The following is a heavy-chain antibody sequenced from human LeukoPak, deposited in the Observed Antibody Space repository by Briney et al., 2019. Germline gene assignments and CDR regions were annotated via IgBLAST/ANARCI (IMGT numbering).Heavy chain of an antibody. Sequence: PSETLSLTCSVSGGSISIYYWSWIRQPPGKGLGWIGYIYYTGRTSYNPSLKSRVTISIDTSKNQFSLKLSSVTAADTAVYYCARQANLFDPWGQGTLVTVSS. V-gene: IGHV4-59*08. J-gene: IGHJ5*02. CDR2: IYYTGRT. CDR3: ARQANLFDP. D-gene: IGHD4/OR15-4a*01. CDR1: GGSISIYY.